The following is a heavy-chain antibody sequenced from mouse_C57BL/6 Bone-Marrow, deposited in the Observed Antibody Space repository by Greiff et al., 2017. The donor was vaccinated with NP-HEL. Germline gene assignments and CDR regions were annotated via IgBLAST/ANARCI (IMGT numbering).Heavy chain of an antibody. CDR3: ARDGDYCGSSYGYFEV. CDR1: GYTFTEYT. D-gene: IGHD1-1*01. V-gene: IGHV1-62-2*01. CDR2: FYPGSGSI. J-gene: IGHJ1*03. Sequence: VQLQESGAELVKPGASVKLSCKASGYTFTEYTIHWVKQRSGQGLEWIGWFYPGSGSIKYNEKFKDKATLTADNASSTVYMYLSRLTSDSSAVFFCARDGDYCGSSYGYFEVGGTGTTVTVSA.